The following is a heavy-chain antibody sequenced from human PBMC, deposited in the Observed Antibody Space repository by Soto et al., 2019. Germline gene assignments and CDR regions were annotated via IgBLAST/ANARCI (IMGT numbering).Heavy chain of an antibody. Sequence: GEALKISCEGSGYSFTSYWIGWVRQMPGKGLEWMGIIYPGDSDTRYSPSFQGQVTISADKSISTAYLQWSSLKASDTAMYYCASQRLQNYYGMDVWGQGTTVTVSS. CDR1: GYSFTSYW. CDR3: ASQRLQNYYGMDV. CDR2: IYPGDSDT. V-gene: IGHV5-51*01. D-gene: IGHD4-4*01. J-gene: IGHJ6*02.